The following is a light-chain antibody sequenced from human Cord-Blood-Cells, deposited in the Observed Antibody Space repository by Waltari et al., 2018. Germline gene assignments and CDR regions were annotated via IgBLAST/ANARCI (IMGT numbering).Light chain of an antibody. CDR1: ALPKHY. CDR2: KDS. V-gene: IGLV3-25*02. Sequence: SYELTQPPSVSVSPGQTARITCSGDALPKHYAYWYQQKPGQAPVLVIYKDSGRPSGIPERFSGSSSGTTVTLTISGVQAEDEADYYCQSADSSGTYPYVVFGGGTKLTVL. CDR3: QSADSSGTYPYVV. J-gene: IGLJ2*01.